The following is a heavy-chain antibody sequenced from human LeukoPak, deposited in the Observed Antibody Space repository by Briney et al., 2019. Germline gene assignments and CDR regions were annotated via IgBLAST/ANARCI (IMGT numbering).Heavy chain of an antibody. D-gene: IGHD3-22*01. Sequence: GGSLRLSCAASGFTFSSYSMNWVRQAPGKGLEWVSSISSSSSYIYYADSVKGRFTISRDNAKNSLYLQMNSLRAEDTAVYYCARDSFDPLYYYDSSGYPGLDAFDIWGQGTMVTVSS. J-gene: IGHJ3*02. CDR3: ARDSFDPLYYYDSSGYPGLDAFDI. CDR1: GFTFSSYS. V-gene: IGHV3-21*01. CDR2: ISSSSSYI.